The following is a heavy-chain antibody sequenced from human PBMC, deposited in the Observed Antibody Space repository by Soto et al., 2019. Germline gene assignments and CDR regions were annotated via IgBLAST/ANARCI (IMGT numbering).Heavy chain of an antibody. V-gene: IGHV4-61*01. D-gene: IGHD5-18*01. CDR2: IYSSGST. Sequence: SETLSLTCTVSGDSVSSDNYYWTWIRQPPGKGLEWIGYIYSSGSTNYNPSLKSRVTISVDTSRNHFSLKLTSVTAADTAVYYCARDIRGYSRAFDYWGQGTLVTVSS. J-gene: IGHJ4*02. CDR1: GDSVSSDNYY. CDR3: ARDIRGYSRAFDY.